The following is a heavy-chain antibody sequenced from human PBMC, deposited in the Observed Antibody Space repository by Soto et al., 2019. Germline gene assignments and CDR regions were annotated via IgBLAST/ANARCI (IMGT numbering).Heavy chain of an antibody. CDR3: ARDWYYDSSGYQIDY. J-gene: IGHJ4*02. D-gene: IGHD3-22*01. Sequence: GGSLRLSCAASGFTFSSYAMHWVRQAPGKGLEWVAVISYDGSNKYYADSVKGRFTISRDNSKNTLYRQMNSLRAEDTAVYYCARDWYYDSSGYQIDYWGQGTLVTVSS. CDR1: GFTFSSYA. CDR2: ISYDGSNK. V-gene: IGHV3-30-3*01.